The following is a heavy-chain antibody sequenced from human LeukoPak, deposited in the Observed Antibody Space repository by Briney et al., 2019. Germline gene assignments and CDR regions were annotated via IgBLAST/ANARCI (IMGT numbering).Heavy chain of an antibody. V-gene: IGHV3-74*01. CDR3: ARGPGSSGGAYVGDY. CDR2: IDGGGSST. D-gene: IGHD3-22*01. J-gene: IGHJ4*01. Sequence: GGSLRLSCAASGFPFSNHWMHWVRQVPGKGLVWVSRIDGGGSSTSYADSVKGRFSISRDNGKSTLYLQMNCLRVEDTAVYYCARGPGSSGGAYVGDYWGHGTLVTVSS. CDR1: GFPFSNHW.